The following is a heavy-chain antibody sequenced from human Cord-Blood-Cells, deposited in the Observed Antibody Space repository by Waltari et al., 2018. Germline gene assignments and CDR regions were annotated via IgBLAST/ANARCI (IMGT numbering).Heavy chain of an antibody. CDR3: AKDSAGATDY. CDR2: ISGSGGST. D-gene: IGHD1-26*01. J-gene: IGHJ4*02. V-gene: IGHV3-23*01. Sequence: FTFSSYAMSWVRQAPGKGLEWVSAISGSGGSTYYADSVKGRFTISRENSKNTLYLQMNSLRAKDTAVYYCAKDSAGATDYWGQGTLVTVSS. CDR1: FTFSSYA.